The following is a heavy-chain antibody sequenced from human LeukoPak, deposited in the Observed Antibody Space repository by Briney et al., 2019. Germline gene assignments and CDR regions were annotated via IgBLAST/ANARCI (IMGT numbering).Heavy chain of an antibody. V-gene: IGHV3-23*01. CDR3: AKVVGVDYNGSGNRVDFDY. D-gene: IGHD3-10*01. J-gene: IGHJ4*02. CDR2: ISGSGSSI. Sequence: GGSLRLSCAASGFTFSTYAMSWVRQAPGKGLEWVSAISGSGSSIYYADSVKGRFTISRDNSKNTLYLQMNSLRAEDTAVYYCAKVVGVDYNGSGNRVDFDYWGQGTLVTVSP. CDR1: GFTFSTYA.